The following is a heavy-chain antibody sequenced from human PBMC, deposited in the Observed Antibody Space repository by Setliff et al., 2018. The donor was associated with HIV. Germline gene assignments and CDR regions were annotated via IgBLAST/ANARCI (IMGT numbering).Heavy chain of an antibody. CDR3: AVYFSAWDAFDI. D-gene: IGHD3-3*01. V-gene: IGHV4-39*01. Sequence: PSETLSLTCTVSGGSISSGSHYWGWIRQPPGKGLEWIGNIYYVGTTFYNPSLKSRVTISVDTSKNQFSLKLISVTAADTAVYYCAVYFSAWDAFDIWGQGTMVTVSS. CDR1: GGSISSGSHY. J-gene: IGHJ3*02. CDR2: IYYVGTT.